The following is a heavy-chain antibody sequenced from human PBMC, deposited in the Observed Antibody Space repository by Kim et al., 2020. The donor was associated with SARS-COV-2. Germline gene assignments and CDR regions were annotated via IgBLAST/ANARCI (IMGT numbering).Heavy chain of an antibody. J-gene: IGHJ5*02. V-gene: IGHV1-3*01. CDR1: GYTFDTFS. D-gene: IGHD3-10*01. CDR2: NNGGNGNT. Sequence: ASVKVSCKASGYTFDTFSLYWLRQAPGQRFEWMGWNNGGNGNTRYSQNFQGRVTFTRDASATTAFMELTSLTFKDTAVYYCAREGSESYNGLDPWGQGTLVTVSS. CDR3: AREGSESYNGLDP.